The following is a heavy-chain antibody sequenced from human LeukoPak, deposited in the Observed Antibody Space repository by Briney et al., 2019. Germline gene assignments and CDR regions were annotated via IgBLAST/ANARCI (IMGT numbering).Heavy chain of an antibody. J-gene: IGHJ6*02. CDR1: GFTFSSYA. CDR3: ARSLPSSFYYYGMDI. V-gene: IGHV3-30-3*01. CDR2: ISHDGSNK. Sequence: GSLRLSCAASGFTFSSYAMSWVRQAPGKGLEWVAVISHDGSNKYYADSVKGRFTISRDNSKNTLYLQMNSLRAEDTAVYYCARSLPSSFYYYGMDIWGQGTTVTVSS. D-gene: IGHD6-6*01.